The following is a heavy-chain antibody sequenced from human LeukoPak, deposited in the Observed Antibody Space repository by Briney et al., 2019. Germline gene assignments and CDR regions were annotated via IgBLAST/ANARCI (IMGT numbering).Heavy chain of an antibody. CDR3: ARVIDRWKKRWFDS. V-gene: IGHV1-69*05. Sequence: ASVKVSCKASGGTFSRHAISWVRQAPGQGLYWMGGIIPLVGTANYAQHFQDRVTITTDESTNTAYMELSSLRSDDTAVYFCARVIDRWKKRWFDSWGQGTLVTVSS. CDR2: IIPLVGTA. CDR1: GGTFSRHA. J-gene: IGHJ5*01. D-gene: IGHD5-24*01.